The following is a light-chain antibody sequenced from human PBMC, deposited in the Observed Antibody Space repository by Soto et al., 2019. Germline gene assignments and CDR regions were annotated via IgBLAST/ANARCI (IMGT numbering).Light chain of an antibody. CDR1: QSVRSN. Sequence: ERVMTQSPATLSVSPGERATLSCRASQSVRSNLSWYQQKPGQAPRLLIYGASTSATGIPARFSGGGSGTEFTLTIRSLQSEAVAVYYCQQNNTWPQITLGQGKRLEIK. CDR2: GAS. J-gene: IGKJ5*01. V-gene: IGKV3-15*01. CDR3: QQNNTWPQIT.